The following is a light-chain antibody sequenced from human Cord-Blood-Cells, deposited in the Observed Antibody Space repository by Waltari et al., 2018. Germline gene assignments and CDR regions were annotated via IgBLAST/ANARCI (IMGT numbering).Light chain of an antibody. CDR3: CSYAGSSTFALV. Sequence: QSALTQPASVSGSPGQSITISCTGTSSDVGSYNLVSWYQQHPGKAPKLMIYEVSKRPSGVSNRFSGSKSGNTASLTISGLQAEDDADYYCCSYAGSSTFALVFGGGTKLTVL. CDR1: SSDVGSYNL. CDR2: EVS. V-gene: IGLV2-23*02. J-gene: IGLJ2*01.